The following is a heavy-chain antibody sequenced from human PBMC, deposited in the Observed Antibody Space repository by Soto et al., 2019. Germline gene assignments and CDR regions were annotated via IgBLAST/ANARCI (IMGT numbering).Heavy chain of an antibody. V-gene: IGHV1-46*01. J-gene: IGHJ6*02. CDR3: ARDSITIFGVVTPSYYNGMDV. Sequence: ASVKVSCKASGYTFTSYYMHWVRQAPGQGLEWMGIINASGGSTSYAQKFQGRVTMTRDTSTSTVYMELSSLRSEDTAVYYCARDSITIFGVVTPSYYNGMDVWGQGATVTVSS. D-gene: IGHD3-3*01. CDR2: INASGGST. CDR1: GYTFTSYY.